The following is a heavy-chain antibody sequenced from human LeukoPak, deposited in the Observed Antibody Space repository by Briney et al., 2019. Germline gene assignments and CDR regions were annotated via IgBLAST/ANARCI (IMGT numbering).Heavy chain of an antibody. CDR1: GFTFSSNA. CDR3: AKGSHSFDY. J-gene: IGHJ4*02. CDR2: IGESGSST. Sequence: GGSLRLSCAASGFTFSSNAMSWVRQAPGKGLEWGSCIGESGSSTYYADSVKGRFTISRDNSKNTLYLQMNSLRAEDTALYYCAKGSHSFDYWGQGTLVTVSS. V-gene: IGHV3-23*01.